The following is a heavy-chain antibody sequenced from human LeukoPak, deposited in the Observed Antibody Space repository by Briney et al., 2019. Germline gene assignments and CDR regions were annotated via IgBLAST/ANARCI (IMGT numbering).Heavy chain of an antibody. CDR3: ARQDGRALYYFDY. J-gene: IGHJ4*02. V-gene: IGHV5-51*01. Sequence: GESLKISCKGSGYSFTYYWIGWVRQMPGKGLEWMGIIYPADSDTRYSPSFQGQVTISADKSTSTAYLQWSSLKASATAMYYCARQDGRALYYFDYWGQGTLVTVSS. D-gene: IGHD5-24*01. CDR2: IYPADSDT. CDR1: GYSFTYYW.